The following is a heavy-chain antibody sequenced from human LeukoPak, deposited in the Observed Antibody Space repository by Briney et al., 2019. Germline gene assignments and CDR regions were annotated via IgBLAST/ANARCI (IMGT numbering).Heavy chain of an antibody. V-gene: IGHV3-72*01. CDR3: ARSGSYEAFDY. CDR1: GFTFSDHY. CDR2: TRNKANSYTT. J-gene: IGHJ4*02. Sequence: GGSLRLSCAASGFTFSDHYMDWVRQAPGKGLEWVGRTRNKANSYTTEYTASVKGRFSISRDDSQNSLYLHMNSLQTDDTAVYFCARSGSYEAFDYWGQGTLVAVSS. D-gene: IGHD3-22*01.